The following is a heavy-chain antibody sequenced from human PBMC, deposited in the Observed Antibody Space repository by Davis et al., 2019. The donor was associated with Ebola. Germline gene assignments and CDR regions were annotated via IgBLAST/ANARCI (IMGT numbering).Heavy chain of an antibody. V-gene: IGHV4-59*12. D-gene: IGHD6-19*01. CDR3: ARGGAVAGP. J-gene: IGHJ5*02. CDR2: IYYSGST. CDR1: GGSISGYH. Sequence: SETLSLTCTVSGGSISGYHWSWIRQSPGKGLEWIGYIYYSGSTNYSPSLKSRVTLSVDTSKNQLSLKLSSVTAADTAVYYCARGGAVAGPWGQGTLVTVSS.